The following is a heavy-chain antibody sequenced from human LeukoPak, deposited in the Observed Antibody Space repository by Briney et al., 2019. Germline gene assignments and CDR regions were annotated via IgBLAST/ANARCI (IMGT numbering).Heavy chain of an antibody. D-gene: IGHD6-6*01. V-gene: IGHV3-23*01. J-gene: IGHJ4*02. CDR2: ISDSGSDT. Sequence: GGSLRLSCAASGFTFSSYGMNWVRQAPGKGLEWVSAISDSGSDTYYADSVKGRFTISKDNSKNTLYLQMNSLRAEDTAVYYCAKRVPYTSSSVYFDYWGQGTPVTVSS. CDR1: GFTFSSYG. CDR3: AKRVPYTSSSVYFDY.